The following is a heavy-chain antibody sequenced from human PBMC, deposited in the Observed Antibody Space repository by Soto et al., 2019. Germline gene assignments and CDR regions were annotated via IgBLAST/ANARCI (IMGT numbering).Heavy chain of an antibody. CDR1: GFTFSSYG. V-gene: IGHV3-30*18. CDR3: AKDQAVVVVAATSLGMDV. CDR2: ISYDGSNK. Sequence: QVQLVESGGGVVQPGRSLRLSCAASGFTFSSYGMHWVRQAPGKGLEWVAVISYDGSNKYYADSVNGRFTISRDNSKNTLYLQMNSLRAEDTAVYYCAKDQAVVVVAATSLGMDVWGQGTTVTVSS. J-gene: IGHJ6*02. D-gene: IGHD2-15*01.